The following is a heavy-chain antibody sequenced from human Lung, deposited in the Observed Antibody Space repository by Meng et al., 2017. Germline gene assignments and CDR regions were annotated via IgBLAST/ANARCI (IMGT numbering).Heavy chain of an antibody. Sequence: QGQLVQSGAEVKKPGASMKVSCKASGFTFTHHGFCWVRQAPGQELEWVGWISAYNGRTSYSQKLQGRVTMTTDTSTSTVYMEVRSLRSDDTAVYFCARWGHSSAWPSQWYEYWGQGTLVTVSS. D-gene: IGHD6-19*01. J-gene: IGHJ4*02. CDR1: GFTFTHHG. CDR3: ARWGHSSAWPSQWYEY. CDR2: ISAYNGRT. V-gene: IGHV1-18*01.